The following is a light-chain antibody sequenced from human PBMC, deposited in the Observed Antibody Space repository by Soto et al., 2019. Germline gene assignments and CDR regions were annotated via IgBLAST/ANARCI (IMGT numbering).Light chain of an antibody. J-gene: IGKJ4*01. CDR3: QQRSNWTLT. CDR2: DAS. CDR1: QSVSRY. V-gene: IGKV3-11*01. Sequence: EIALTQSPATLSLSPGERATLSYRASQSVSRYLAWYQQKPGQAPRLLIYDASNRATGIPARFSGSGSGTDFTLTISSLEPEDFAVYYCQQRSNWTLTFGGGTKVEIK.